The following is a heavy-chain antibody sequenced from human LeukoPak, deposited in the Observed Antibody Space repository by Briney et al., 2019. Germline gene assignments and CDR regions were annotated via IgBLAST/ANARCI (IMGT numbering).Heavy chain of an antibody. CDR1: GGSISNYY. V-gene: IGHV4-59*01. J-gene: IGHJ4*02. CDR2: ISYSGST. Sequence: SETLSLTCTVSGGSISNYYWSWIRQPPGKGLEWIGYISYSGSTNYNPSLKRRVTMSVDTSKNQFSLKLSSVTAADTAVYYCARHSSTWYALDYWGQGTLVTVSS. CDR3: ARHSSTWYALDY. D-gene: IGHD6-13*01.